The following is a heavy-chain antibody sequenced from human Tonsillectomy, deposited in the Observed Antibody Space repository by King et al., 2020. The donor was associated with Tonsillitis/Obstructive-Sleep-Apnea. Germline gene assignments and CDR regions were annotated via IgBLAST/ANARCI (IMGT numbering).Heavy chain of an antibody. Sequence: VQLQQWGAGLLKPSETLSLTCAVYGGSFSGYYWSWIRQPPGKGLEWIGEINHSGSTNYNPSLKSRVTISVDTSKNQFSLKLSSVTAADTAVYYCARVQLRWSSTSCHRPPRDYYYYMDVWGKGTTVTVSS. J-gene: IGHJ6*03. V-gene: IGHV4-34*01. D-gene: IGHD2-2*01. CDR3: ARVQLRWSSTSCHRPPRDYYYYMDV. CDR2: INHSGST. CDR1: GGSFSGYY.